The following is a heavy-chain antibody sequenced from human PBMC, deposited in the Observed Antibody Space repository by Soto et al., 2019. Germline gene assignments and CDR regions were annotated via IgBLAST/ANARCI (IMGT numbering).Heavy chain of an antibody. Sequence: QVQLVESGGGVVQPGRSLRLSCAASGFTFSSYGMHWVRQAPGKGLEWVAVISYDGSNKYYADSVKGRFTISRDNXKNTLYLQMNSLRAEDTAVYYCAKDESYYYYGMDVWGQGTTVTVSS. CDR1: GFTFSSYG. CDR2: ISYDGSNK. CDR3: AKDESYYYYGMDV. J-gene: IGHJ6*02. V-gene: IGHV3-30*18.